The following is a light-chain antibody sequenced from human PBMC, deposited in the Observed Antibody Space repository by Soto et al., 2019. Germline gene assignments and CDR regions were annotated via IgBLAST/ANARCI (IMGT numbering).Light chain of an antibody. CDR1: QSVSNN. Sequence: EIVMTQSPATLSVSPGERATLSCRASQSVSNNLAWYQQKPGQAPRLLLYGASTRAAGLPARFSGSGSGTEFTLTISSLQSEDVALFYCQQYNAWPLTFGGGTKV. V-gene: IGKV3-15*01. CDR2: GAS. J-gene: IGKJ4*01. CDR3: QQYNAWPLT.